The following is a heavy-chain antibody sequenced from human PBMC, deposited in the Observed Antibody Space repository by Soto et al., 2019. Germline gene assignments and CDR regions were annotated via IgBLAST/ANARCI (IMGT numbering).Heavy chain of an antibody. CDR3: AHRVLRYFDWFLFDY. CDR1: GFSLSTSGVG. D-gene: IGHD3-9*01. CDR2: IYWNDDK. J-gene: IGHJ4*02. Sequence: SGPTLVNPTQALTLTCTFSGFSLSTSGVGVGWIRQPPGKALEWLALIYWNDDKRYSPSLKSRLTITKDTSKNQVVLTMTNMDPVDTATYYCAHRVLRYFDWFLFDYWGQGTLVTVSS. V-gene: IGHV2-5*01.